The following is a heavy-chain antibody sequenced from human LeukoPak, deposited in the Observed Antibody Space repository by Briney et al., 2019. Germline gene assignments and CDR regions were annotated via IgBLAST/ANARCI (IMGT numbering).Heavy chain of an antibody. J-gene: IGHJ4*02. CDR3: ASRESSMARSH. CDR1: GFIISDYW. Sequence: GGSLRLSCAASGFIISDYWMNWVRQVPGKGLEWVANINEDASVQDYVDSVRGRFTISRDNAKNSVYLQMNSLRVEDTAVYYCASRESSMARSHWGQGTLVTVSS. V-gene: IGHV3-7*01. D-gene: IGHD3-10*01. CDR2: INEDASVQ.